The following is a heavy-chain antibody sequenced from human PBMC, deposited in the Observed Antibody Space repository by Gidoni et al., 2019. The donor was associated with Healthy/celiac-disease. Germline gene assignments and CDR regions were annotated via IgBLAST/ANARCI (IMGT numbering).Heavy chain of an antibody. CDR2: ISFDGSNK. D-gene: IGHD6-13*01. V-gene: IGHV3-30*18. CDR1: SCG. CDR3: AKDSYSSSWEGLYMDYFDY. J-gene: IGHJ4*02. Sequence: SCGMHWVRQAPGKGLEWVAVISFDGSNKYYADSVKGRFTISRDNSKNTLYLQRNSLRAEDTAVYYCAKDSYSSSWEGLYMDYFDYWGQGTLVTVSS.